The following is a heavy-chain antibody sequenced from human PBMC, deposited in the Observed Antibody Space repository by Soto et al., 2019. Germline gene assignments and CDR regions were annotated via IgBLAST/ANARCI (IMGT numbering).Heavy chain of an antibody. Sequence: DVQLVESGGGLAQPGGSLRLSCVASGFSFTSFSMNWFRQAPGKGLEWISYISIDTGITTTYADSVKGRFTMSRDNADNSLYLQMNSLRDEDTAVYYCVRDIHWSFDIWGQGTVVTVSS. D-gene: IGHD2-8*02. J-gene: IGHJ3*02. V-gene: IGHV3-48*02. CDR3: VRDIHWSFDI. CDR1: GFSFTSFS. CDR2: ISIDTGITT.